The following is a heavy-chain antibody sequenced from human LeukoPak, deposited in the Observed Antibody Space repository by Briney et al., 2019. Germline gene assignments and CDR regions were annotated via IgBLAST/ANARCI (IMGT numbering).Heavy chain of an antibody. Sequence: PSETLSLTFTVSGYSISSGYYWVWIRQSPGKGLEWLGSFYHSGSTYYNPSLKSRVTISVDTSKNQFSLKLSSVTAADTAVYYCARQLYDSSGYSDYWGQGTLVTVSS. CDR1: GYSISSGYY. D-gene: IGHD3-22*01. CDR2: FYHSGST. V-gene: IGHV4-38-2*02. CDR3: ARQLYDSSGYSDY. J-gene: IGHJ4*02.